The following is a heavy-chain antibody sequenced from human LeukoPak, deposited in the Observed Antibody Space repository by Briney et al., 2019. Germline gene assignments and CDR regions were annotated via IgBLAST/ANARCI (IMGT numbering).Heavy chain of an antibody. CDR2: IDWDNNK. V-gene: IGHV2-70*04. CDR3: TRTPRGASYDY. CDR1: GFSLSTHGMR. Sequence: SGPALVKPAQTLTLTCTLSGFSLSTHGMRVSWIRQTPGKALEWLARIDWDNNKFYSTSLKTSLTISKDTSRNQVVLTMTNMDPVDTATYFCTRTPRGASYDYWGQGILVTVSS. D-gene: IGHD2-21*02. J-gene: IGHJ4*02.